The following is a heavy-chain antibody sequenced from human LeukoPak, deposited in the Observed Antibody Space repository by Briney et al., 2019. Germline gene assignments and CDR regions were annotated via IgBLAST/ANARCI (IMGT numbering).Heavy chain of an antibody. CDR1: GGSISSYY. J-gene: IGHJ4*02. CDR2: VYHTGST. V-gene: IGHV4-59*01. CDR3: ARSFYNHGNYFDY. Sequence: PSETLSLTCTVSGGSISSYYWSWIRQPPGKGLEWIGCVYHTGSTDYNSSLKSRVTISLDTSKNQFSLKLSSVTAADTAVYYCARSFYNHGNYFDYWGQGTLVTVSS. D-gene: IGHD3-10*01.